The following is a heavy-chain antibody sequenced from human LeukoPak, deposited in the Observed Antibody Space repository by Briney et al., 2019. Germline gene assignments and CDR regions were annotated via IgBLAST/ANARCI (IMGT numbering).Heavy chain of an antibody. Sequence: SVKVSCKASGYTFTGYYMHWVRQAPGQGLEWMGRIIPILGIANYAQKFQGRVTITADKSTSTAYMELSSLRSEDTAVYYCASSTSAAIDAFDIWGQGTMVTVSS. D-gene: IGHD5-18*01. CDR2: IIPILGIA. CDR3: ASSTSAAIDAFDI. V-gene: IGHV1-69*02. CDR1: GYTFTGYY. J-gene: IGHJ3*02.